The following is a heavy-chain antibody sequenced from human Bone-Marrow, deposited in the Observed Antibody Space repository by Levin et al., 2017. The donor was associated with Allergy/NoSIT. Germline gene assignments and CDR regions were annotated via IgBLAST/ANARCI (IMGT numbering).Heavy chain of an antibody. CDR2: IIPIFGTA. D-gene: IGHD3-16*01. V-gene: IGHV1-69*13. CDR1: GGTFSSYA. CDR3: ARVTAREIWGGMDV. Sequence: SVKVSCKASGGTFSSYAISWVRQAPGQGLEWMGGIIPIFGTANYAQKFQGRVTITADESTSTAYMELSSLRSEDTAVYYCARVTAREIWGGMDVWGQGTTVTVSS. J-gene: IGHJ6*02.